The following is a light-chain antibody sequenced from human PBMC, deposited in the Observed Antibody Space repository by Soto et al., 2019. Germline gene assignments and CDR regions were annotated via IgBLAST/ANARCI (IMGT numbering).Light chain of an antibody. J-gene: IGLJ3*02. CDR3: ATWHDGLWV. V-gene: IGLV1-47*02. Sequence: QAVVTQPPSVSGTPGQRVTISCSGSTSNIGSNHVNWYQQLPGTAPTLLIYSTYRRPSGVPDRFSASKSGTSASLAISGLRSEDAADFYCATWHDGLWVFGGGTKLTVL. CDR1: TSNIGSNH. CDR2: STY.